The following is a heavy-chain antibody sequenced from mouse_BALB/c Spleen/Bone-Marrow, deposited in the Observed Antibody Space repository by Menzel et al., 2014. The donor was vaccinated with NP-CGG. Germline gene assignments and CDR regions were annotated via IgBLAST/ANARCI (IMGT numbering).Heavy chain of an antibody. D-gene: IGHD4-1*01. CDR2: ISSGSSTI. V-gene: IGHV5-17*02. J-gene: IGHJ2*01. CDR3: TRGGNWEDFDY. Sequence: EVQVVESGGGLVQPGGSRKLSCAASGFTFSSFGMHWVRQAPEMGLEWVAYISSGSSTIFYADTVKGRFTISRDNPKNTLFLQMTSLRSEDTAMYYCTRGGNWEDFDYWGQGTTLTVSS. CDR1: GFTFSSFG.